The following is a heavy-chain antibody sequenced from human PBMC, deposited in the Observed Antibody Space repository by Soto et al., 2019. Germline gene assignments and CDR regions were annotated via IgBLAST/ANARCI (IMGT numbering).Heavy chain of an antibody. Sequence: GESLKISCKGSGYSFTSYWISWVRQMPGKGLEWMGRIDPSDSYTNYSPSFQGHVTISADKSISTAYLQWSSLKASDPAMYYCARLPVAAAGTDYYYGMDVWGQGATVTVSS. CDR1: GYSFTSYW. J-gene: IGHJ6*02. CDR3: ARLPVAAAGTDYYYGMDV. V-gene: IGHV5-10-1*01. D-gene: IGHD6-13*01. CDR2: IDPSDSYT.